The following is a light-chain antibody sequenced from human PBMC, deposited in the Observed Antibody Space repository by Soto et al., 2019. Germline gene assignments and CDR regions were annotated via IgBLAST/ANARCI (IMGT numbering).Light chain of an antibody. V-gene: IGKV3-11*01. CDR2: DAS. J-gene: IGKJ4*01. CDR1: QSVSSL. Sequence: EIVLTQSPATLSLSPGQRATLSCRASQSVSSLLAWYQQKPGQAPRLLIYDASHRATAIPARFSGSGSGTDFTLTISSLEPEDFAFYYRQQRSARLTFGGGTRVDIK. CDR3: QQRSARLT.